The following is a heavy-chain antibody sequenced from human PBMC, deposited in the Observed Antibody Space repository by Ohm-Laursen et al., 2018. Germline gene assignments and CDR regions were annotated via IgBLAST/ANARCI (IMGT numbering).Heavy chain of an antibody. V-gene: IGHV4-34*01. J-gene: IGHJ4*02. CDR3: ARVIAVAGSVHFDY. Sequence: GTLSLTCTVYGGSFSGYYWSWIRQPPGKGLEWIGEINHSGSTNYNPSLKSRVTISVDTSKNQFSLKLSSVTAADTAVDYCARVIAVAGSVHFDYWGQGTLVTVSS. D-gene: IGHD6-19*01. CDR2: INHSGST. CDR1: GGSFSGYY.